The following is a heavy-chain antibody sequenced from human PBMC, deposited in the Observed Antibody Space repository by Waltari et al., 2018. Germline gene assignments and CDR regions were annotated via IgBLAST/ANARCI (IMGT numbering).Heavy chain of an antibody. CDR2: IYWNDDK. Sequence: QITLKASGPTLVKPTQTLTLTCTFSGFSLSTSGVGVGWIRQPPGKALEWLALIYWNDDKRYSPSLKSRLTITKDTSKNQVVLTMTNMDPVDTATYYCAHSVRWWQRHYYYYYGMDVWGQGTTVTVSS. V-gene: IGHV2-5*01. J-gene: IGHJ6*02. CDR1: GFSLSTSGVG. CDR3: AHSVRWWQRHYYYYYGMDV. D-gene: IGHD2-15*01.